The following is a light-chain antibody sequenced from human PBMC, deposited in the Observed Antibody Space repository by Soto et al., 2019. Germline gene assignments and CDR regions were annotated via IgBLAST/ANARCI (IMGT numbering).Light chain of an antibody. CDR2: DAS. V-gene: IGKV3D-15*01. CDR1: QTVSSY. J-gene: IGKJ1*01. CDR3: QHYNSYSEA. Sequence: EIVMTQSPATLSVSPGERATLSCRASQTVSSYLAWYQQKPGQAPRLLIYDASNRATGIPDRFSGSASGTDFTLTISSLQPDDFATYYCQHYNSYSEAFGQGTKVDIK.